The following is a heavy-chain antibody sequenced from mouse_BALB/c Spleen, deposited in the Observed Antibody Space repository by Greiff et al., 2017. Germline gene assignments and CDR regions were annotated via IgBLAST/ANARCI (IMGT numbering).Heavy chain of an antibody. D-gene: IGHD2-4*01. CDR1: GFSLTSYG. CDR3: ARHYDYEDYYAMDY. V-gene: IGHV2-6-2*01. Sequence: VQLQQSGPDLVAPSQSLSITCTVSGFSLTSYGVHWVRQPPGKGLEWLVVIWSDGSTTYNSALKSRLSISKDNSKSQVFLKMNSLQTDDTAMYYCARHYDYEDYYAMDYWGQGTSVTVSS. CDR2: IWSDGST. J-gene: IGHJ4*01.